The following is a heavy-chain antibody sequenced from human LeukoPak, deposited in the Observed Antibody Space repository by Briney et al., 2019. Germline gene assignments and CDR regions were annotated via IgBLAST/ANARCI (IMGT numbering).Heavy chain of an antibody. V-gene: IGHV3-21*01. CDR1: GFTLSPYG. J-gene: IGHJ5*02. CDR2: ISSSSTYI. D-gene: IGHD6-19*01. CDR3: ARGGIAVAGDDL. Sequence: GGSLRLSRAASGFTLSPYGMNWVRQAPGKGLEWVSAISSSSTYIYYADSVKGRFNISRDNSKSTLFLQMNSLRVEDTAVYYCARGGIAVAGDDLWGQGTLVTVSA.